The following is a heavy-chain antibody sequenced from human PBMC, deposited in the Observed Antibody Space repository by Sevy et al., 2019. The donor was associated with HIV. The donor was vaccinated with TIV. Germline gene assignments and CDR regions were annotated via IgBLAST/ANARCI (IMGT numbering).Heavy chain of an antibody. CDR2: TYYRSKWYS. J-gene: IGHJ6*02. CDR1: GDSVSSSSAA. CDR3: ARGDELNSNYYGMDV. D-gene: IGHD1-7*01. V-gene: IGHV6-1*01. Sequence: SQTLSLTCAISGDSVSSSSAAWNWFRQSPSRGLEWLGRTYYRSKWYSDYEESVKGRVTINPDTSKNKFSMHQESVTPEDTAVYFCARGDELNSNYYGMDVWGQGTTVTVSS.